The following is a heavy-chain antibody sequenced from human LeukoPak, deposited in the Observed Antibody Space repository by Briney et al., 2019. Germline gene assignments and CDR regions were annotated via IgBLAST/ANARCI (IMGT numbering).Heavy chain of an antibody. CDR1: GYTFTSYD. V-gene: IGHV1-8*01. J-gene: IGHJ4*02. Sequence: GASVKVSCKASGYTFTSYDINWVRQATGQGLEWMGWMNPNSGNTGYAQKFQGRVTMTRNTSISTAYMELSSLRSEDTAVYYCARDTPGRIGGSYYAFDYWGQGTLVTVSS. CDR2: MNPNSGNT. CDR3: ARDTPGRIGGSYYAFDY. D-gene: IGHD1-26*01.